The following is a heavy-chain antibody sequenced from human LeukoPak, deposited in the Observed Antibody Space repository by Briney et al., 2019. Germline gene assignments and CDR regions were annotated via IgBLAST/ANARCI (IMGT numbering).Heavy chain of an antibody. D-gene: IGHD3-22*01. CDR2: IHPSGTL. CDR1: GASFSSGDQY. J-gene: IGHJ4*02. Sequence: SETLSLTCTVSGASFSSGDQYWNWIRQRSGEGLEWIGSIHPSGTLYNNPSLESRVTISIDTSKNQFSLNLNSVTAADTAVYFCSRGLDSRKLGYWGQGTLVTVSS. CDR3: SRGLDSRKLGY. V-gene: IGHV4-31*03.